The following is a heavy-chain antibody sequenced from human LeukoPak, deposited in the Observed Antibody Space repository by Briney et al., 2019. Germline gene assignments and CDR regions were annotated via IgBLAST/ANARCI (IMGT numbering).Heavy chain of an antibody. D-gene: IGHD3-3*01. Sequence: GGSLRLSCAASGFTFSSYAMSWVRQAPGTGLEWVSAISGSGGSTYYADSVKGRFTISRDNSKNTLYLQMNSLRAEDTAVYYCAKTYYDFWSALDYWGQGTLVTVSS. V-gene: IGHV3-23*01. J-gene: IGHJ4*02. CDR2: ISGSGGST. CDR1: GFTFSSYA. CDR3: AKTYYDFWSALDY.